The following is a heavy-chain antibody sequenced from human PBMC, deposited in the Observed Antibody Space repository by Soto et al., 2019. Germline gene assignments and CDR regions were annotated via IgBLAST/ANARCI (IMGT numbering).Heavy chain of an antibody. Sequence: QVQLVASGGGVVQPGRSLRLSFAASGFTFSSYGMHWVRQAPGKGLEWVAVISYDGSNKYYADSVKGRVTISRDNSKNTLYLQMNSLRAEDTAVYYCAKDRVVVAATGGLDYWGQGTLVTVSS. CDR1: GFTFSSYG. CDR2: ISYDGSNK. V-gene: IGHV3-30*18. CDR3: AKDRVVVAATGGLDY. J-gene: IGHJ4*02. D-gene: IGHD2-15*01.